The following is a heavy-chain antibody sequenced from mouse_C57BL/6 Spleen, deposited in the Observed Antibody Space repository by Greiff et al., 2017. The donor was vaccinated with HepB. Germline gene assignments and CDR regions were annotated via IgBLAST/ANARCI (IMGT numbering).Heavy chain of an antibody. CDR3: AREDYYGSSAY. CDR2: IHPNSGST. V-gene: IGHV1-64*01. Sequence: VQLQQPGAELVKPGASVKLSCKASGYTFTSYWMHWVKQRPGQGLEWIGMIHPNSGSTNYNEKFKSKATLTVDKSSSTAYMQLSSLTSEDSAVYYCAREDYYGSSAYWGQGTLVTVSA. D-gene: IGHD1-1*01. J-gene: IGHJ3*01. CDR1: GYTFTSYW.